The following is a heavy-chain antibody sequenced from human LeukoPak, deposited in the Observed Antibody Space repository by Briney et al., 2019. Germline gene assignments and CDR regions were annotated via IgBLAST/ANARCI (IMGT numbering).Heavy chain of an antibody. CDR3: ASRVRYFDGESY. Sequence: ASVKVSCKASGYTFSNYNIHWLRQAPGQGLEWMGIVNPSGDSTNYAQNFQGRVTMTGDTSTSTVYMELSSLRSEDTAVYYCASRVRYFDGESYWGQGTLVTVSS. V-gene: IGHV1-46*01. CDR2: VNPSGDST. D-gene: IGHD3-9*01. CDR1: GYTFSNYN. J-gene: IGHJ4*02.